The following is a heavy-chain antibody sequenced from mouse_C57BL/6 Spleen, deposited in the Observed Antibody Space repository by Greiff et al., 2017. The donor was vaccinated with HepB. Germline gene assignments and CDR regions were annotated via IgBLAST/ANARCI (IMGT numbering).Heavy chain of an antibody. D-gene: IGHD1-1*01. CDR3: ARRGVYYGSSYWYFDV. CDR1: GYTFTDYN. J-gene: IGHJ1*03. V-gene: IGHV1-18*01. Sequence: EVQLQRSGPELVKPGASVKIPCKASGYTFTDYNMDWVKQSHGKSLEWIGDINPNNGGTIYNQKFKGKATLTVDKSSSTAYMELRSLTSEDTAVYYCARRGVYYGSSYWYFDVWGTGTTVTVSS. CDR2: INPNNGGT.